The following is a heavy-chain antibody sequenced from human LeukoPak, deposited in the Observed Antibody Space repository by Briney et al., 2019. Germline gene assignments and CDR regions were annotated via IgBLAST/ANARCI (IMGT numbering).Heavy chain of an antibody. J-gene: IGHJ4*02. Sequence: GASVKVSCKASGYTFTHYRLHWVRQAHGQGLEWMGWVNPDSGGTNYQQNFQGRVTMTRDTSISTVYMELSRLRSDDTAVYYCARENWYSDYWGQGTLVTVSS. CDR2: VNPDSGGT. V-gene: IGHV1-2*02. CDR3: ARENWYSDY. CDR1: GYTFTHYR. D-gene: IGHD1-1*01.